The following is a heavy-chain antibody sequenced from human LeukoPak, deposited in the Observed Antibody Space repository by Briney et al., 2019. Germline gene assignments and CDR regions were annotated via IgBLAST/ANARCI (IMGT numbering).Heavy chain of an antibody. CDR3: ARDPDYGGDTLFNY. CDR1: GFTFSSYW. CDR2: INSDGSST. V-gene: IGHV3-74*01. J-gene: IGHJ4*02. Sequence: GGSLRLSCAASGFTFSSYWMHWVRQAPGKGLVWVSRINSDGSSTSYADSVKGRFTISRDNAKNTLYLKMNSLRAEDTAVYYCARDPDYGGDTLFNYWGQGTLVTVSS. D-gene: IGHD4-23*01.